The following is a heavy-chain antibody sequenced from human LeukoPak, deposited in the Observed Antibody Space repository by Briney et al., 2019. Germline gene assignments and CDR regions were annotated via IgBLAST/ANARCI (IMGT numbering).Heavy chain of an antibody. CDR3: AKWGVTTIVEPDDAFDI. D-gene: IGHD4-11*01. Sequence: GGSLRLSCAASGFTFSSYAMHWVRQAPGKGLEWVAVISYDGSNKYYAGSVKGRFTISRDNSKNTLYLQMNSLRAEDTAVYYCAKWGVTTIVEPDDAFDIWGQGTMVTVSS. J-gene: IGHJ3*02. CDR2: ISYDGSNK. V-gene: IGHV3-30-3*02. CDR1: GFTFSSYA.